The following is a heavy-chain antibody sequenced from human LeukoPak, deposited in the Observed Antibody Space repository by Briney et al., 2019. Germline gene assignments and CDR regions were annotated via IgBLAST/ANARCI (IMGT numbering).Heavy chain of an antibody. V-gene: IGHV1-2*02. CDR3: ASSLNSRSSSC. CDR1: GYRFTDYY. D-gene: IGHD6-13*01. Sequence: GASVKVSCTASGYRFTDYYMDWVRQAPGQGLEWMGWFNPESGGTNYAQKFQGRVTMTTDTTISTAYMELTRLRSDDTAVYYCASSLNSRSSSCWGQGTRVTVSS. CDR2: FNPESGGT. J-gene: IGHJ4*02.